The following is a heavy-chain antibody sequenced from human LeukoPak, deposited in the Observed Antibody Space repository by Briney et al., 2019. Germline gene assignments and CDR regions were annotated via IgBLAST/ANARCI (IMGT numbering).Heavy chain of an antibody. CDR3: ARDGTLGAFDY. CDR2: ISYDGSNK. Sequence: GRSLRLSCAASGFTFSSYAMHWVRQAPGKGLEWVAVISYDGSNKYYADSVKGRFTISRDNSKNTLYLQMNSLRAEDTAVYYCARDGTLGAFDYWGQGTLATVSS. CDR1: GFTFSSYA. J-gene: IGHJ4*02. D-gene: IGHD3-16*01. V-gene: IGHV3-30-3*01.